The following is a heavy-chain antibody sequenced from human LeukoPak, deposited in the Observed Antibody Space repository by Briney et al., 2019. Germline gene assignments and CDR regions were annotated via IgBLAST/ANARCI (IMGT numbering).Heavy chain of an antibody. Sequence: SETLSLTCTVSGGSISGYYWSWIRQPPGKGLEWIGYVYYSGSTKYNPSLKSRVTISVDTSKNQFSLKLSSVTAADTAVYYCARQDGYSGYDGGFDSWGQGTLVTVSS. CDR1: GGSISGYY. CDR2: VYYSGST. V-gene: IGHV4-59*08. CDR3: ARQDGYSGYDGGFDS. J-gene: IGHJ4*02. D-gene: IGHD5-12*01.